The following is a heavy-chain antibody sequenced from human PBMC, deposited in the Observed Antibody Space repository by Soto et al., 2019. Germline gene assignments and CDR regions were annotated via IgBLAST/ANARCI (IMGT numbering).Heavy chain of an antibody. Sequence: GGSLRLSCAASGFTFSSHGMHWVRQAPGKGLGWVAVIWYDGSNKYYADSVKGRFTISRDNSKNTLYLQMNSLRAEDTAVYYCARDPANTYYDILTGFGSGRSGMDVWGQGTTVTSP. CDR3: ARDPANTYYDILTGFGSGRSGMDV. D-gene: IGHD3-9*01. CDR1: GFTFSSHG. CDR2: IWYDGSNK. J-gene: IGHJ6*02. V-gene: IGHV3-33*01.